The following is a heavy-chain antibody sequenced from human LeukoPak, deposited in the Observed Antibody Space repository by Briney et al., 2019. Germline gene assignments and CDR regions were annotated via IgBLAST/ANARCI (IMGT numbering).Heavy chain of an antibody. V-gene: IGHV1-18*01. CDR2: ISAYNGNT. Sequence: ASVKVSCKASGYTFTSYGISWVRQAPGQGLEWMGWISAYNGNTNYAQKLQGGVTMTTDTSTSTAYMELRSLRSDDTAVYYCARLTAGVVVAAPHVVEAKLYHYFDYWGQGTLVTVSS. CDR3: ARLTAGVVVAAPHVVEAKLYHYFDY. CDR1: GYTFTSYG. J-gene: IGHJ4*02. D-gene: IGHD2-15*01.